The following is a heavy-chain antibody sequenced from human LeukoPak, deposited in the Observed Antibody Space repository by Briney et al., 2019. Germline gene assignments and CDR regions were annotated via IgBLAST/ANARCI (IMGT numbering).Heavy chain of an antibody. CDR3: ARLVSSSPQHFGY. V-gene: IGHV3-48*01. CDR2: ISSSSSTI. Sequence: GGSLRLSCAASGFTFSSYSMNWVRQAPGKGLEWVSYISSSSSTIYYADSVKGRFTISRDNAKNSLYLQMNSLRAEDTAVYYYARLVSSSPQHFGYWGQGTLVTVSS. J-gene: IGHJ4*02. D-gene: IGHD6-6*01. CDR1: GFTFSSYS.